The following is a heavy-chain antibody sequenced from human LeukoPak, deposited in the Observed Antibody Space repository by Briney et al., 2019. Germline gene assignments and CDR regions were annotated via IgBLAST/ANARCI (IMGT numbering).Heavy chain of an antibody. J-gene: IGHJ4*02. V-gene: IGHV3-23*01. CDR3: ARGAGDYYDSSGYYYFDY. D-gene: IGHD3-22*01. Sequence: GGSLRLSCAASGFTFSSYAMSWVRQAPGKGLEWVSAISGSGGSTYYADSVKGRFTISRDNAKNSLYLQMNSLRAEDTALYYCARGAGDYYDSSGYYYFDYWGQGTLVTVSS. CDR1: GFTFSSYA. CDR2: ISGSGGST.